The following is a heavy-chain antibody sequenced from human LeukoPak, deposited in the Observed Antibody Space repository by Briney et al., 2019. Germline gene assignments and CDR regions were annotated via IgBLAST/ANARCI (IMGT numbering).Heavy chain of an antibody. CDR1: GGIFSSYA. J-gene: IGHJ5*02. D-gene: IGHD3-3*01. V-gene: IGHV1-69*13. CDR2: IIPIFGTA. Sequence: SVKVSCKASGGIFSSYAISWVRQAPGQGLEWMGGIIPIFGTANYAQKFQGRVTITADESTSTAYMELSSLRSEDTAVYYCAREPSQGEDYDFWSGYYHNWFDPWGQGTLVTVSS. CDR3: AREPSQGEDYDFWSGYYHNWFDP.